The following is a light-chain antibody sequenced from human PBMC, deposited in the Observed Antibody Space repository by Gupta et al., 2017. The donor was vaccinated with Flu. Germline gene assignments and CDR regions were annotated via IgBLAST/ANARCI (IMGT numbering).Light chain of an antibody. Sequence: SPRPRAPSSSSVEEVDHKIWSWYRQKSGPSPDLVVNHDDNRPARIPFPFSGANSANTVTLTVSGAQAMDDSDYYCHAWDRNTGVFGGGTKLTVL. CDR2: HDD. V-gene: IGLV3-1*01. CDR3: HAWDRNTGV. J-gene: IGLJ3*02. CDR1: EVDHKI.